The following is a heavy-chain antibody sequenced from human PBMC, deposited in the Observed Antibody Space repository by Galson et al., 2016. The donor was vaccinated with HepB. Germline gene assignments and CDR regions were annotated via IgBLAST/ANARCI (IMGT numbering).Heavy chain of an antibody. V-gene: IGHV3-73*01. Sequence: SLRLSCAASGFTFSGASMDWVRRASGKGLEWVGRVRSKANNYATVYAASVRGRFTITRDDSKNTADLQMNSLRNEDTAVYYCTRPGIAAAGTDYWGQGALVTVSS. J-gene: IGHJ4*02. D-gene: IGHD6-13*01. CDR3: TRPGIAAAGTDY. CDR1: GFTFSGAS. CDR2: VRSKANNYAT.